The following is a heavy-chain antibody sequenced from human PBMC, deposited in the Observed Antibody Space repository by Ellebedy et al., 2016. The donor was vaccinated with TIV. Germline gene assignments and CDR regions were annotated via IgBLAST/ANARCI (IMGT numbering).Heavy chain of an antibody. CDR3: ARGSRRRSYGFVYYYYGMDV. J-gene: IGHJ6*02. CDR1: GGSFSGYY. Sequence: GSLRLSXAVYGGSFSGYYWSWIRQPPGKGLEWIGEINHSGSTNYNPSLKSRVTISVDTSKNQFSLKLSSVTAADTAVYYCARGSRRRSYGFVYYYYGMDVWGQGATVTVSS. V-gene: IGHV4-34*01. D-gene: IGHD1-26*01. CDR2: INHSGST.